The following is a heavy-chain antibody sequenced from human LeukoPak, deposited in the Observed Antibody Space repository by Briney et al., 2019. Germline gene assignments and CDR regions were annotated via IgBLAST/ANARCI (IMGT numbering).Heavy chain of an antibody. CDR2: IYPGDSDT. CDR3: ARLHKEGVTFSDH. Sequence: GESLKISCKASGYSFSIYWIGWVRQMPGKGLEWMGIIYPGDSDTRYSPSFQGQVTISVDKSINTAYLQWSSLRASDSAIYYCARLHKEGVTFSDHGGQGTLVTVSS. D-gene: IGHD2/OR15-2a*01. V-gene: IGHV5-51*01. J-gene: IGHJ4*02. CDR1: GYSFSIYW.